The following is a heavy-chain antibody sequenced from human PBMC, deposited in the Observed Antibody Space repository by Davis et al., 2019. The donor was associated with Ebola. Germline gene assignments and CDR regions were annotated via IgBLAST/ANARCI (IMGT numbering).Heavy chain of an antibody. J-gene: IGHJ4*02. CDR1: GFTFSSYS. Sequence: GGSLRLSCAASGFTFSSYSMHWVRQAPGKGLVWVAFVRSHGSDDHYADSGKGRFTISRDNSKNTLYLQMNSLRPEDTAVYYCARDSDDYSFDYWGQGTLVTVSS. CDR3: ARDSDDYSFDY. V-gene: IGHV3-30*02. D-gene: IGHD4-11*01. CDR2: VRSHGSDD.